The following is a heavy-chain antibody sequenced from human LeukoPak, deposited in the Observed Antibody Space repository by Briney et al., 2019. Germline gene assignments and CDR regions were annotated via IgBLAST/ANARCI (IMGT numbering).Heavy chain of an antibody. Sequence: ASVKVSCKASGYTFTSYVISWVRQAPGRGLECMGWISAYNGNTNYAQNLQGRVTMTTDTSTSTAYMELRSLRSDDTAVYYCARVDYGGHSDFDYFDYWGQGTLVTVSS. CDR3: ARVDYGGHSDFDYFDY. CDR1: GYTFTSYV. V-gene: IGHV1-18*01. D-gene: IGHD4-23*01. CDR2: ISAYNGNT. J-gene: IGHJ4*02.